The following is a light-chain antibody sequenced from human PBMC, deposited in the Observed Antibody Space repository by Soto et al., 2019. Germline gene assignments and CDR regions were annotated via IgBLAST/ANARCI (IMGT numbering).Light chain of an antibody. V-gene: IGKV2-24*01. CDR1: QSLVPSDGNTY. J-gene: IGKJ5*01. CDR2: KIS. CDR3: MQGTQFPIT. Sequence: DIVMTQTPLSSPVTLGQPASISCRSSQSLVPSDGNTYLSWLQQRPGQPPRVRIYKISDRFSGVPDRFNGSGAETDFTLKISRVEAEDVGLYYFMQGTQFPITFGQGTRLELK.